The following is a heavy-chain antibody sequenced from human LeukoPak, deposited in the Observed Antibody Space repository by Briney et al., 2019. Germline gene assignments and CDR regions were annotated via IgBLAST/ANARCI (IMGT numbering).Heavy chain of an antibody. J-gene: IGHJ2*01. CDR3: ARDSFTVTSAGYFDL. Sequence: GGSLRLSCAASGFTFSTYSMHWVRQAPGKGLEWVAVIWYDGMNKYYADSVKGRFTTSRDNSKNSVSLEMNSLRAEDTAVYYCARDSFTVTSAGYFDLWGRGTLVTVSS. CDR2: IWYDGMNK. CDR1: GFTFSTYS. D-gene: IGHD4-17*01. V-gene: IGHV3-33*01.